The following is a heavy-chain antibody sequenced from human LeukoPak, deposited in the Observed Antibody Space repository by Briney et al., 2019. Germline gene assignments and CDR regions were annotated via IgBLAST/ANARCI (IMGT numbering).Heavy chain of an antibody. CDR1: GFTFSNYW. Sequence: GESLRLSCAASGFTFSNYWMHWVRQAPGKGLVWVSRINSDGSSTSYADSVKGRFTISRDNAKNTLYMQTNSLRAEDTAVYYCARGGSGANDYRGQGTLVTVSS. D-gene: IGHD2-15*01. J-gene: IGHJ4*02. CDR3: ARGGSGANDY. V-gene: IGHV3-74*01. CDR2: INSDGSST.